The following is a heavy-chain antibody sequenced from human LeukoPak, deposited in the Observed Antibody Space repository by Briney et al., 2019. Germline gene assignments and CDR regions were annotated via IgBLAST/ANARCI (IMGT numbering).Heavy chain of an antibody. CDR3: ATYYGSGSYYTMYY. D-gene: IGHD3-10*01. CDR1: GYTFTGYY. V-gene: IGHV1-2*02. CDR2: INPNSGGT. J-gene: IGHJ4*02. Sequence: GASVKVSFKASGYTFTGYYMHWVRQAPGQGLEWMGWINPNSGGTNYAQKFQGRVTMTRDTSISTAYMELSSLRSDDTAVYYCATYYGSGSYYTMYYWGQGTLVTVSS.